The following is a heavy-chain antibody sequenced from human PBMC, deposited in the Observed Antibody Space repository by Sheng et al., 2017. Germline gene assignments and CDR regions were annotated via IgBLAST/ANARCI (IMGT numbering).Heavy chain of an antibody. V-gene: IGHV3-30*04. Sequence: QVQLVESGGGVVQPGRSLRLSCAASGFTFSSYAMHWVRQAPGKGLEWVAVISYDGSNKYYADSVKGRFTISRDNSKNTLYLQMNSLRAEDTAVYYCARGSRHCSGGSCYYFDYWGQGTLVTVSS. CDR3: ARGSRHCSGGSCYYFDY. J-gene: IGHJ4*02. CDR1: GFTFSSYA. D-gene: IGHD2-15*01. CDR2: ISYDGSNK.